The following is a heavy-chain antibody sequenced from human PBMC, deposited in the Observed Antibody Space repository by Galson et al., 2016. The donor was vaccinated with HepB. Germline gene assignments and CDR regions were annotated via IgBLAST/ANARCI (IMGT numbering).Heavy chain of an antibody. CDR1: GFRFSSVW. J-gene: IGHJ5*01. V-gene: IGHV3-74*01. CDR2: LSFDGSAR. Sequence: SLRLSCAASGFRFSSVWMHWVRQAPGKGLVWVSGLSFDGSARRYADSVKSRFTISRDNAKNTLYLEMTSLSAEDTAVYYWARGSWAPFESWGQGTLVTVSS. D-gene: IGHD3-10*01. CDR3: ARGSWAPFES.